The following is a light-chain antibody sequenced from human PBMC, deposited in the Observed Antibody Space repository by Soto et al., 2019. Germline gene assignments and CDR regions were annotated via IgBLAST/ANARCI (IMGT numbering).Light chain of an antibody. CDR2: GNN. CDR3: QSYDRPRIPSDV. V-gene: IGLV1-40*01. Sequence: CVLTRPASGNRVPGRGGSITRTRSSSNIGAGYDVHWYQQLPGTAPRLLIYGNNNRPSGVPDRFSGSKSGTSASLAITGPQAEDEADYSRQSYDRPRIPSDVFGTGPKATAL. J-gene: IGLJ1*01. CDR1: SSNIGAGYD.